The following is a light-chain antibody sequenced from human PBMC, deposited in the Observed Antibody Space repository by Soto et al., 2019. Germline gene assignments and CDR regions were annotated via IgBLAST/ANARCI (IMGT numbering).Light chain of an antibody. CDR2: GES. CDR3: QQYGSSPST. J-gene: IGKJ5*01. CDR1: QSVSSKF. Sequence: EIVLTQSPGTLSLSPGERATLSCRAGQSVSSKFLAWYQQKPGQAPRLLIYGESSRATGIPDRFSGSGSGTDFTRTIIRLEPEYCAVFFCQQYGSSPSTFGQGTRLEIK. V-gene: IGKV3-20*01.